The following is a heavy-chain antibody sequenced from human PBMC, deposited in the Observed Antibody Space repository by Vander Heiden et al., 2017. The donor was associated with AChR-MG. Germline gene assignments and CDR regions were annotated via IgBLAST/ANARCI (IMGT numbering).Heavy chain of an antibody. CDR3: ARGNYYDSSGLPFDY. D-gene: IGHD3-22*01. CDR1: GGSFSAYY. V-gene: IGHV4-34*01. CDR2: INHSGGT. J-gene: IGHJ4*02. Sequence: QVQLQQWGAGLLKPSEPLSLTCAVYGGSFSAYYWSWIRQPPGKGLEWIGEINHSGGTNYNPSLKSRVTISVDTSKNQFSLRLSSVTAADTAVYYCARGNYYDSSGLPFDYWGQGTLVTVSS.